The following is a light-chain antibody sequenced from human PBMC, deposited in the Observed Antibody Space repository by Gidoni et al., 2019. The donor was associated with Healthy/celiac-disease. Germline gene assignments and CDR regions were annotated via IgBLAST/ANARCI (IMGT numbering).Light chain of an antibody. CDR1: PSVSSSY. V-gene: IGKV3-20*01. Sequence: ELVLTPTPGTLSLSPGEIATLSCRASPSVSSSYLAWYQQKPGQAPRLLLYGASSRATGIPDRFSGSGSGTDFTLTISRLEPEDFAVYYCQQYGSSRVTFGGGTKVEIK. CDR2: GAS. J-gene: IGKJ4*01. CDR3: QQYGSSRVT.